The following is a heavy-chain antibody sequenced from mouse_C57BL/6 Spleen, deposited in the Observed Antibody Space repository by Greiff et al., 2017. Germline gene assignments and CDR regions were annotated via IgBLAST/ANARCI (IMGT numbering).Heavy chain of an antibody. J-gene: IGHJ3*01. CDR1: GYTFTSYW. CDR2: IDPNSGGT. Sequence: QVQLQQSGAELVKPGASVKLSCKASGYTFTSYWMHWVKQRPGRGLEWIGRIDPNSGGTKYNEKFKSKATLTVDKPSSTAYMQLSSLTSEDSAVYYCAREGDITTVVARFPYWGQGTLVTVSA. D-gene: IGHD1-1*01. CDR3: AREGDITTVVARFPY. V-gene: IGHV1-72*01.